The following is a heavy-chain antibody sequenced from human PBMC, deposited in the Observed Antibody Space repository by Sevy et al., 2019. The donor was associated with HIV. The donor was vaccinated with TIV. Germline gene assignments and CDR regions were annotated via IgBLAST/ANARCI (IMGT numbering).Heavy chain of an antibody. D-gene: IGHD3-3*01. CDR1: GFTFSSYS. J-gene: IGHJ4*02. V-gene: IGHV3-21*01. CDR3: ARGVPLDFWSGHGGYFDY. Sequence: GGSLRLSCAASGFTFSSYSMNWVRQAPGKGLEWVSSISSSSSYIYYADSVKGRFTISRDNAENSLYLQMNSLRAEDTAVYYCARGVPLDFWSGHGGYFDYWGQGTLVTVSS. CDR2: ISSSSSYI.